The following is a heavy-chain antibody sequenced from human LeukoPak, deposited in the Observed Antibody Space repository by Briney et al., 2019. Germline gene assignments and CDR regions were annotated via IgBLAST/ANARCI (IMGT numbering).Heavy chain of an antibody. CDR2: ISYDGSNK. J-gene: IGHJ4*02. D-gene: IGHD6-13*01. CDR1: GFTFSSYG. CDR3: ARSIAAVRPNDY. V-gene: IGHV3-30*03. Sequence: GGSLRLSGAASGFTFSSYGMHWVRQAPGKGLEWVAFISYDGSNKYYADSVKGRFTISRDNSKNTLYLQMNSLRVEDTATFYCARSIAAVRPNDYWGQGTLVTVSS.